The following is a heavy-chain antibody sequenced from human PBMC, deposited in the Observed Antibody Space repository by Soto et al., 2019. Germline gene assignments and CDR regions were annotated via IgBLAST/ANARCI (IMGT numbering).Heavy chain of an antibody. D-gene: IGHD3-16*01. CDR1: SGSISSSNW. J-gene: IGHJ4*02. V-gene: IGHV4-4*02. Sequence: TLSLTCAVSSGSISSSNWWSWVRQPPGKGLEWIGEIYHSGSTNYNPSLKSRVTISVDKSKNQFPLKLSSVTAADTAVYYCARGVRVGYDYIWGSYTQYFDYWGQGTLVTVSS. CDR3: ARGVRVGYDYIWGSYTQYFDY. CDR2: IYHSGST.